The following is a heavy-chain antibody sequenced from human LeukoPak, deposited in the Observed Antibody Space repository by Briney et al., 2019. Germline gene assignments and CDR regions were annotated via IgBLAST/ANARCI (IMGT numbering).Heavy chain of an antibody. Sequence: GASVKVSCKASGYTFTGYYMHWVRQAPGQGLEWMGWINPNSGGTNYAQKFQRRVTMTRDTSISTAYMELSRLRSDDTAVYYCARELYYYYGMDVWGQGTTVTVSS. CDR2: INPNSGGT. V-gene: IGHV1-2*02. CDR1: GYTFTGYY. CDR3: ARELYYYYGMDV. J-gene: IGHJ6*02.